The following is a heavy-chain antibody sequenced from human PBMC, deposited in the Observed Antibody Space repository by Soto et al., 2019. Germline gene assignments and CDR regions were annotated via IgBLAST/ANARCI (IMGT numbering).Heavy chain of an antibody. CDR1: GGSFSGYY. D-gene: IGHD3-3*01. Sequence: SETLSLTCAVYGGSFSGYYWSWIRQPPGKGLEWIGEINHSGSTNYNPSLKSRVTISVDPSKNQFSLKLSSVTAADTAVYYCARNIGYDPPDSPLDDPWGQGTLVTVSS. V-gene: IGHV4-34*01. CDR3: ARNIGYDPPDSPLDDP. J-gene: IGHJ5*02. CDR2: INHSGST.